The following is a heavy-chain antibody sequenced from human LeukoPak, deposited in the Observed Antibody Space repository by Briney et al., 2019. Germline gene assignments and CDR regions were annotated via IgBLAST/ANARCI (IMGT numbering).Heavy chain of an antibody. D-gene: IGHD3-22*01. CDR3: ARDTLFVYYYDSSGYYY. CDR2: ISAYNGNT. Sequence: ASVKVSCTASGYTFTSYGISWVRQAPGQGLEWMGWISAYNGNTNYAQKLQGRVTMTTDTSTSTAYMELRSLRSDDTAVYYCARDTLFVYYYDSSGYYYWGQGTLVTVSS. V-gene: IGHV1-18*01. CDR1: GYTFTSYG. J-gene: IGHJ4*02.